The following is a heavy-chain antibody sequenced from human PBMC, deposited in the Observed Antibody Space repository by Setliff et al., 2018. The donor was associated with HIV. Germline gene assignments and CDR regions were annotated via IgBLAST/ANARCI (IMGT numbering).Heavy chain of an antibody. D-gene: IGHD1-26*01. V-gene: IGHV3-30*05. CDR2: ISYDGSNK. Sequence: PGESLKISCAASGFTFSSHGMYWVRQAPGKGLEWVAVISYDGSNKYYADSVKGRFTISRDNSKNTLNLQMNSLRAEDTAVYYCARDGGGSLDLDYWGQGTLVTVSS. CDR3: ARDGGGSLDLDY. J-gene: IGHJ4*02. CDR1: GFTFSSHG.